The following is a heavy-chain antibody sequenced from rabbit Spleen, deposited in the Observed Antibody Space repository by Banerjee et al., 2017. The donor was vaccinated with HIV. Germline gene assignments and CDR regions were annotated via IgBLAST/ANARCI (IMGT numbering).Heavy chain of an antibody. D-gene: IGHD2-1*01. CDR1: GFDFNNYG. CDR3: VRDQAGDADYGPYYLNL. J-gene: IGHJ4*01. Sequence: QEQLVESGGGLVQPGGSLKLSCKASGFDFNNYGVSWVRQAPGKGLEWIGYIEPIFGNTYYANWGNGRFTISSHNAQNTLYLQLSSLTAADTATYFCVRDQAGDADYGPYYLNLWGPGTLVTVS. V-gene: IGHV1S47*01. CDR2: IEPIFGNT.